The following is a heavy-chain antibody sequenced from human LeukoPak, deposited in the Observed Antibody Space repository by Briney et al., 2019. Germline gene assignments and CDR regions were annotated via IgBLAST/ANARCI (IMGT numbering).Heavy chain of an antibody. Sequence: GASVTVSFKASGYTFTVYYMHWGRQAPGQGKGWMGWINPNSGGTNYAQKFQGKVTMTSDTSISTAYMELSGLRSDDTAIYYCAREAVAGTTNFDYWGQGTLVTVSS. D-gene: IGHD6-19*01. J-gene: IGHJ4*02. CDR3: AREAVAGTTNFDY. CDR2: INPNSGGT. CDR1: GYTFTVYY. V-gene: IGHV1-2*02.